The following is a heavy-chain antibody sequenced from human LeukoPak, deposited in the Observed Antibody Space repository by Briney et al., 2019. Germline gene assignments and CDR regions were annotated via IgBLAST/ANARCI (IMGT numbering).Heavy chain of an antibody. Sequence: GGSLRLSCAAPGFTFSSYSMNRVRQAPGKGLEWVSSISSSSSYIFYTDSVKGRFTISRENDKNSLYLQMNSLRAEDAAVYYCARDAYHGSGSYDYWGQGTLVTVSS. D-gene: IGHD3-10*01. CDR3: ARDAYHGSGSYDY. CDR1: GFTFSSYS. CDR2: ISSSSSYI. V-gene: IGHV3-21*01. J-gene: IGHJ4*02.